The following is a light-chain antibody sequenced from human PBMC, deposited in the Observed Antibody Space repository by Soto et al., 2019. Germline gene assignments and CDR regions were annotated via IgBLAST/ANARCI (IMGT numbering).Light chain of an antibody. CDR2: EVS. V-gene: IGLV2-8*01. CDR1: SSDVGAYNF. J-gene: IGLJ1*01. CDR3: SSYAGSTYV. Sequence: QSVLTQPPSASGSPGQSVTISCTGTSSDVGAYNFVSWYQQHPGKAPKLMIYEVSKWPSGVPTRFSGSKSGNTASLTVSGLQAEDEADYYCSSYAGSTYVFGTGTKLTVL.